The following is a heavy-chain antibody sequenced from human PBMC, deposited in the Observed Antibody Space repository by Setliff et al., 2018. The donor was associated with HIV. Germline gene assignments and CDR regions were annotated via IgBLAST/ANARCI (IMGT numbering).Heavy chain of an antibody. Sequence: GESLKISCAASRFDFNNYWMCWVRQAPGKGLEWVANIGQDGSEKNYVDSVKGRFTISRDNAKNSMDLQMNSLRAEDTATYYCARKLRPGHGVDVWGQGTTVTVSS. D-gene: IGHD3-10*01. CDR1: RFDFNNYW. CDR3: ARKLRPGHGVDV. J-gene: IGHJ6*02. CDR2: IGQDGSEK. V-gene: IGHV3-7*01.